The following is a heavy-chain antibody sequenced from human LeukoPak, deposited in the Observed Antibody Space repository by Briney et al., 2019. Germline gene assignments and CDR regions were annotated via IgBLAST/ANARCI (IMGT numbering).Heavy chain of an antibody. J-gene: IGHJ2*01. CDR3: AKLTEVAPTRPQGFDL. CDR1: GFTFSSYG. D-gene: IGHD5-12*01. CDR2: ISYDGSTK. V-gene: IGHV3-30*18. Sequence: GGSLRLSCAASGFTFSSYGIHWVRQAPGKGLEWVGVISYDGSTKYYADSVKGRFTISRDNSKNTLYLQMNSLRGEDTAVYYCAKLTEVAPTRPQGFDLWGRGTLVTVSS.